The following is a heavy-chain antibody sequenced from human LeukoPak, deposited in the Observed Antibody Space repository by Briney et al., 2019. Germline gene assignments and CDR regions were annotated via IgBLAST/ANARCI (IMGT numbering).Heavy chain of an antibody. D-gene: IGHD4-23*01. J-gene: IGHJ4*02. CDR3: ARGILDTVVTYDY. CDR1: GGSISSYY. V-gene: IGHV4-59*01. Sequence: SETLSLTCTVSGGSISSYYWSWIRQPPGKGLGWIGYIYYSGSTNYNPSLKSRVTISVDTSKNQFSLKLSSVTAADTAVYYCARGILDTVVTYDYWGQGTLVTVSS. CDR2: IYYSGST.